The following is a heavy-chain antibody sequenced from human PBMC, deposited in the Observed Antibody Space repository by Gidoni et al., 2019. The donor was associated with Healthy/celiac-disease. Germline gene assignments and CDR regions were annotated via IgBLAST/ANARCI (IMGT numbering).Heavy chain of an antibody. V-gene: IGHV3-30*18. Sequence: QVQLVESGGGVVQPGRSLRLSCAASGFTFSSYGMHWVRQAPGKGLEWVAVISYDGSNKYYADSVKGRFTISRDNSKNTLYLQMNSLRAEDTAVYYCAKAFYREYYFDYWGQGTLVTVSS. CDR2: ISYDGSNK. J-gene: IGHJ4*02. CDR1: GFTFSSYG. CDR3: AKAFYREYYFDY.